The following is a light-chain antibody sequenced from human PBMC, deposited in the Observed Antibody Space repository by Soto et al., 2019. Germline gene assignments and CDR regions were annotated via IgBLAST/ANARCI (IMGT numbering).Light chain of an antibody. CDR3: QLYNSRPRT. CDR2: GAS. CDR1: QSVSSN. Sequence: EIVMTQSPATLSVSPGERATVSCRASQSVSSNLAWYQQKPGQAPRLLIYGASTRATGIPARFSGSGSGTEFTLTIGSLQSVDYEVYYCQLYNSRPRTFGQGTKLEIK. J-gene: IGKJ2*01. V-gene: IGKV3-15*01.